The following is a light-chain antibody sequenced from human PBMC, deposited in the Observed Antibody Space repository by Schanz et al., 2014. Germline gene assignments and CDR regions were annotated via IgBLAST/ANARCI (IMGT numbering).Light chain of an antibody. J-gene: IGKJ5*01. CDR2: GAS. V-gene: IGKV3-15*01. CDR3: QQYNNWPLT. CDR1: QSVSIN. Sequence: ETVMTQSPATLSVSPGERATLSCRASQSVSINVAWYQQRPGQAPRLLIYGASTRATGIPARFSGSGSGTEFTFTISSLQSEDFAVYYCQQYNNWPLTFGQGTRLEIK.